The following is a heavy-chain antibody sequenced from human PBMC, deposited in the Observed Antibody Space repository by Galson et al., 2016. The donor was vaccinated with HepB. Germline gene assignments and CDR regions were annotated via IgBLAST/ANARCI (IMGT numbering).Heavy chain of an antibody. Sequence: FLRLSCAASGLTFSNYAMHWVRQAPGKGLERVAIISYNGSHKNYSDSVKGRFTISRDNSKNSLYLQMNSLRAEDTAVYYCARGGSGSHPNQHYFYYYALDVWGIGATVTVSS. CDR3: ARGGSGSHPNQHYFYYYALDV. J-gene: IGHJ6*04. D-gene: IGHD3-10*01. CDR2: ISYNGSHK. CDR1: GLTFSNYA. V-gene: IGHV3-30*04.